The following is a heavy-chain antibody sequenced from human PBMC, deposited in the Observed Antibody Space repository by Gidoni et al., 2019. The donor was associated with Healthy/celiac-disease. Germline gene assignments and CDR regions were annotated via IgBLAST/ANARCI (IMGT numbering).Heavy chain of an antibody. CDR1: GGSISSYY. CDR2: IYYSGST. V-gene: IGHV4-59*01. D-gene: IGHD4-4*01. Sequence: QVQLQESGPGLVTPSEPLSLTCTVSGGSISSYYWSWIRQPPGKGLEWIGYIYYSGSTNYNPSLKSRVTISVDTSKNQFSLKLSSVTAADTAVYYCAGGEGGRWLQSPLYFDYWGQGTLVTVSS. J-gene: IGHJ4*02. CDR3: AGGEGGRWLQSPLYFDY.